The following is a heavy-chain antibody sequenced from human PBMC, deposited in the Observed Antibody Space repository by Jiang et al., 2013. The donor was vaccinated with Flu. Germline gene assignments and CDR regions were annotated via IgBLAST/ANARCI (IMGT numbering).Heavy chain of an antibody. CDR2: IIPIFGTA. J-gene: IGHJ4*02. V-gene: IGHV1-69*01. D-gene: IGHD3-3*01. Sequence: GSSVKVSCKASGGTFSSYAISWVRQAPGQGLEWMGGIIPIFGTANYAQKFQGRVTITADESTSTAYMELSSLRSEDTAVYYCARLECDGGTRAVCYWGQGTLVTVSS. CDR1: GGTFSSYA. CDR3: ARLECDGGTRAVCY.